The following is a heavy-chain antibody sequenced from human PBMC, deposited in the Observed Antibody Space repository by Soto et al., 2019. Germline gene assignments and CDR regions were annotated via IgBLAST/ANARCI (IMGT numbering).Heavy chain of an antibody. Sequence: QVQLVQSGAEVKKPGASVKVSCKASGYTFTSYGIIWVRQAPGQGLEWMGWISAYNGNTHYAQKHQGRVTMTTDTPTINAYRELRGLGSDDTAVSYSASDRGRYALDYWGQGTLVTVSS. V-gene: IGHV1-18*01. CDR2: ISAYNGNT. CDR1: GYTFTSYG. CDR3: ASDRGRYALDY. D-gene: IGHD1-26*01. J-gene: IGHJ4*02.